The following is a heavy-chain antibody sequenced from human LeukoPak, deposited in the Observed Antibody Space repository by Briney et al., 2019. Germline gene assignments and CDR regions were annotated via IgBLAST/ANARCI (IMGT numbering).Heavy chain of an antibody. CDR1: GYTFTGYY. D-gene: IGHD5-18*01. CDR2: LNPNSGGT. V-gene: IGHV1-2*02. CDR3: ARENFGYSYGTSFDY. Sequence: GASVKVSCKASGYTFTGYYMHWVRQAPGQGLEWMGWLNPNSGGTNYAQKFQGRVTMTRDTSISTAYMELSRLRSDDTAVYYCARENFGYSYGTSFDYWGQGTLVTVSS. J-gene: IGHJ4*02.